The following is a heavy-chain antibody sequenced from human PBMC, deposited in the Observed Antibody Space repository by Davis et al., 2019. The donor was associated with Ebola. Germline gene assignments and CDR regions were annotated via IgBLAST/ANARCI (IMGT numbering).Heavy chain of an antibody. J-gene: IGHJ5*02. CDR3: ARDKGGLLFIANWFDP. CDR2: INSDGSST. CDR1: GFTFSSYW. V-gene: IGHV3-74*01. Sequence: GESLKISCAASGFTFSSYWMHWVRQAPGKGLVWVSRINSDGSSTSYADSVKGRFTISRDNSKNTLYLQMNSLRAEDTAVYYCARDKGGLLFIANWFDPWGQGTLVTVSS. D-gene: IGHD2-21*01.